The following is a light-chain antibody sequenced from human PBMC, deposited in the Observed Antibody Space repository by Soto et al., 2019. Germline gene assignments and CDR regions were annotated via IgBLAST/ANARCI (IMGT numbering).Light chain of an antibody. CDR3: HQYDSWT. CDR2: GAS. V-gene: IGKV3-20*01. Sequence: ESVLTQSPGTLSLSPGARATLACRASQSFNSIYLAWYQQKPGQAPRLLIYGASSRATGIPDRFSGSGSGTDFTLTISSLEPEDFAVYYCHQYDSWTFGQGTKVDI. J-gene: IGKJ1*01. CDR1: QSFNSIY.